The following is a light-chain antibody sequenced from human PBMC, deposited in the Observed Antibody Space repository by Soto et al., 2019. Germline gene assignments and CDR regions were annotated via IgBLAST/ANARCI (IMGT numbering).Light chain of an antibody. CDR2: GAS. CDR3: QQYGSSPQT. Sequence: EIVLTQSPGTLSLSPGERATLSCRASQSVSSSYLAWYQQKPGQAPRFLIYGASSRATGILDRFSGSGSGTDFTLTISRLEPEDFAVYYCQQYGSSPQTFGQGTKVEIK. V-gene: IGKV3-20*01. J-gene: IGKJ1*01. CDR1: QSVSSSY.